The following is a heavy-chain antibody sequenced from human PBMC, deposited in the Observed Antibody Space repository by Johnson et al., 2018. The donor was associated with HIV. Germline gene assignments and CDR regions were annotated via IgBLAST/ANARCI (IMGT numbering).Heavy chain of an antibody. Sequence: VQLVESGGGVVQPGRSLRLSCAASGFTFSSYAMHWVRQAPGKGLEWVSGISWNSGSIGYADSVKGRFTISRDNAKNSLFLQMNSLRAEDTALYYCAKAQDYVWGSPGAFDIWGQGTMVTVSS. CDR3: AKAQDYVWGSPGAFDI. J-gene: IGHJ3*02. CDR1: GFTFSSYA. CDR2: ISWNSGSI. V-gene: IGHV3-9*01. D-gene: IGHD3-16*01.